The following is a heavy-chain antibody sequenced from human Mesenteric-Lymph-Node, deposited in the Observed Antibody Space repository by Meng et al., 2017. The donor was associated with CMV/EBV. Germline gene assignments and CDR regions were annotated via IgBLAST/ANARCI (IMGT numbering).Heavy chain of an antibody. CDR1: GGSFSGYY. CDR2: INHSGST. Sequence: GSLRLSCAVYGGSFSGYYWSWIRQPPGKGLEWIGEINHSGSTNYNPSLKSRVTISIDTSKNQFYLKLDSVTAADTAVYYCATSYQPLYAWFDPWGQGTLVTVSS. D-gene: IGHD2-2*02. V-gene: IGHV4-34*01. J-gene: IGHJ5*02. CDR3: ATSYQPLYAWFDP.